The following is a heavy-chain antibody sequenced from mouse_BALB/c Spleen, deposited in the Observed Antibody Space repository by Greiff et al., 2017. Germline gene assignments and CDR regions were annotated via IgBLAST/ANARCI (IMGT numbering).Heavy chain of an antibody. CDR3: ARGHYGSSPYAMDY. CDR2: ISSGGST. J-gene: IGHJ4*01. CDR1: GFTFSSYA. D-gene: IGHD1-1*01. Sequence: DVHLVESGGGLVKPGGSLKLSCAASGFTFSSYAMSWVRQTPEKRLEWVASISSGGSTYYPDSVKGRFTISRDNARNILYLQMSSLRSEDTAMYYCARGHYGSSPYAMDYWGQGTSVTVSS. V-gene: IGHV5-6-5*01.